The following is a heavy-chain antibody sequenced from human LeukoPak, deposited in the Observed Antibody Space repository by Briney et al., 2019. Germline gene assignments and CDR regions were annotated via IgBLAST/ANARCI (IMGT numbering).Heavy chain of an antibody. CDR2: ITRSGST. CDR1: GFTFSSYA. V-gene: IGHV3-23*01. D-gene: IGHD3-10*01. Sequence: GGSLRLSCAASGFTFSSYAMSWVRQAPGKGLEWVSVITRSGSTYYADSVKGRFTISRDNSKNTLYLQMNSLRAEDTAVYSCAKDAVAPGSGGDFFDYWGQGTLVTVSS. J-gene: IGHJ4*02. CDR3: AKDAVAPGSGGDFFDY.